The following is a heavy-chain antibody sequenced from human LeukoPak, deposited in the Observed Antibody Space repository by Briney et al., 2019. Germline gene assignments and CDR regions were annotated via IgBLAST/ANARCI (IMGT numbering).Heavy chain of an antibody. CDR3: ARDMEGSSGAFDI. V-gene: IGHV4-59*11. Sequence: SETLSLTCTVSGGSISSHYWRWIRQPPGKGLEWIGYIYYSGSTNYNPSLKSRVTISVDTSKNQFSLKLSSVTAADTAVYYCARDMEGSSGAFDIWGQGTMVTVSS. CDR2: IYYSGST. D-gene: IGHD2-15*01. CDR1: GGSISSHY. J-gene: IGHJ3*02.